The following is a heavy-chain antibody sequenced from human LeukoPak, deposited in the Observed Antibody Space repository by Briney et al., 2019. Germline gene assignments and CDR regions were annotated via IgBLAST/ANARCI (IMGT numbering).Heavy chain of an antibody. V-gene: IGHV1-18*01. CDR2: ISAYNGNT. Sequence: GASVKVSCKASGYTFTSYGISWVRQAPGQGLEWMGWISAYNGNTNYAQKLQGRVTMTTDTSTSTAYMELSSLRSEDTAVYYCARGGLKGGRLRYWSYWGQGTLVTVSS. D-gene: IGHD3-9*01. J-gene: IGHJ4*02. CDR3: ARGGLKGGRLRYWSY. CDR1: GYTFTSYG.